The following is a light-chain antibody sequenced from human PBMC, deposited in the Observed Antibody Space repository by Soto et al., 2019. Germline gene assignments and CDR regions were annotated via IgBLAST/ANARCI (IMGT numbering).Light chain of an antibody. CDR2: AAS. Sequence: AIRMTQSPSSFSASTGDRVTITCRASQGISSYLAWYQQKPGKAPKLLIYAASTLQSGVPSRFSGSGSGTDFTLSISCLQSEDFATYYCQQYYSNPGGTFGGGTKVEIK. J-gene: IGKJ4*01. CDR1: QGISSY. CDR3: QQYYSNPGGT. V-gene: IGKV1-8*01.